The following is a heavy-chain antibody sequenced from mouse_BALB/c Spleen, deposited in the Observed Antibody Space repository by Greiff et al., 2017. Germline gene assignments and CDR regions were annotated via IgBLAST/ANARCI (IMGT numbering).Heavy chain of an antibody. Sequence: EVKLMESGGGLVQPGGSRKLSCAASGFTFSSFGMHWVRQAPEKGLEWVAYISSGSSTIYYADTVKGRFTISRDNPKNTLFLQMTSLRSEDTAMYYCARDPLYWGQGTLVTVSA. V-gene: IGHV5-17*02. CDR2: ISSGSSTI. J-gene: IGHJ3*01. CDR3: ARDPLY. CDR1: GFTFSSFG.